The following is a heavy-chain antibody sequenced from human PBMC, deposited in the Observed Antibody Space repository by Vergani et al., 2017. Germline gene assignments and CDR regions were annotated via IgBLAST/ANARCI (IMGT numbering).Heavy chain of an antibody. J-gene: IGHJ5*02. D-gene: IGHD6-19*01. V-gene: IGHV4-61*03. Sequence: QLQLQESGPGLVKPSETLSLTCTLSGDAISRDTYSWNWVRQPPGKPLEWIGSVYYSGTTYYNPSLGGRVTMSIDKSKNHFSLTLTSVTAADTAVYYCASDTHSGQRADRWGQGILVTVTS. CDR2: VYYSGTT. CDR1: GDAISRDTYS. CDR3: ASDTHSGQRADR.